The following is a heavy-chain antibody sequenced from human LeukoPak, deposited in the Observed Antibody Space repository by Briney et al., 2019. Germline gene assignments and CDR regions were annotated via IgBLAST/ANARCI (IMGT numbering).Heavy chain of an antibody. V-gene: IGHV4-30-2*01. J-gene: IGHJ4*02. D-gene: IGHD3-9*01. Sequence: PSQTLSLTCAVSGGSISSGGYSWSWIRQPPGKGLEWIGYIYHSGSTYYNPSLKSRVTISVDTSKNQFSLKLSSVTAADTAVYYCARDDILTGIIFFWGQGTLVTVSS. CDR2: IYHSGST. CDR1: GGSISSGGYS. CDR3: ARDDILTGIIFF.